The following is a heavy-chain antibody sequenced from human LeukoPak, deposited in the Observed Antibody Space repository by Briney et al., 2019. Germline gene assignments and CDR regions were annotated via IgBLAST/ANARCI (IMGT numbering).Heavy chain of an antibody. V-gene: IGHV3-23*01. D-gene: IGHD3-10*01. Sequence: GGSLRLSCAASGFTFSSYAMSWVPKAPGKGLNGFSAISGSGGSTYYADSVKGRFTISRDNSKNTLYLQMNSLRAEDTAVYYCAKDILLWFGEPPADPWGQGTLVTVSS. J-gene: IGHJ5*02. CDR2: ISGSGGST. CDR1: GFTFSSYA. CDR3: AKDILLWFGEPPADP.